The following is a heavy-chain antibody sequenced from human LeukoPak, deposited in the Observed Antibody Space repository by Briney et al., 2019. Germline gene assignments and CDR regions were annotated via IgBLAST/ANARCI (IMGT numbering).Heavy chain of an antibody. CDR2: ISYDGSSK. Sequence: GGSLRLSCVVSGFTFKNYAMHWVRQAPGKGPEWMAIISYDGSSKYYADSVKGRFTISRDNSKNSLYLQMNSLRPEDTAMYYCARGRELGIDYWGQGTLVTVSS. CDR1: GFTFKNYA. D-gene: IGHD7-27*01. CDR3: ARGRELGIDY. J-gene: IGHJ4*02. V-gene: IGHV3-30*04.